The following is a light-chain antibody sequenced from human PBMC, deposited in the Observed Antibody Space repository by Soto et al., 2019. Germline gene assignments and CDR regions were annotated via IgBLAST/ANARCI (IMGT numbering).Light chain of an antibody. CDR2: DAS. Sequence: DIQLTQSPSFLSASVGDRVTITCRASQSIRSRLAWFQQKPGKAPKLLIYDASSLESGVPQRFSGSGSGTEFTLTISSLQTDDFSTYYCQQYHSYWTFGQGTKVDIK. CDR3: QQYHSYWT. J-gene: IGKJ1*01. CDR1: QSIRSR. V-gene: IGKV1-5*01.